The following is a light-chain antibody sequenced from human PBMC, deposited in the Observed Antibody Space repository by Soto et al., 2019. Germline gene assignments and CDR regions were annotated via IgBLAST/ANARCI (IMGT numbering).Light chain of an antibody. CDR3: QQYGTSIT. CDR1: QSFSSSY. CDR2: GAS. V-gene: IGKV3-20*01. Sequence: EIVLTQSPGTLSLSPGERATLSCRASQSFSSSYLAWYQQKPGQAPRLLIYGASSRATGIPDRFSGSGSGTDFPLTIRRLEPEDSAVYYCQQYGTSITFGQGTRLEI. J-gene: IGKJ5*01.